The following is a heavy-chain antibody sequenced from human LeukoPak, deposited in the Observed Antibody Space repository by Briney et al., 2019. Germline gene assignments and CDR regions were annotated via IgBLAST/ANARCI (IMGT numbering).Heavy chain of an antibody. CDR2: IIYSGNT. Sequence: PSETLSLTCTASSGSISSTSYYWGWIRQPPGRGLEWIGGIIYSGNTYYNPSLKSRVTISVDTTKNQFSLKLTSVTAADTAVYYCARDFYDSSGYYAFDIWGQGTMVTVSS. D-gene: IGHD3-22*01. J-gene: IGHJ3*02. CDR1: SGSISSTSYY. CDR3: ARDFYDSSGYYAFDI. V-gene: IGHV4-39*01.